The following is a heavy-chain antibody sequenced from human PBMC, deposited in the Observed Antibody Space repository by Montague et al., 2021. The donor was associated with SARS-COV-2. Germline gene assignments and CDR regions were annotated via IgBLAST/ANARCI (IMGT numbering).Heavy chain of an antibody. J-gene: IGHJ5*02. D-gene: IGHD2-15*01. CDR2: ISGSCGST. CDR3: AKRYCSGGSCYSGFDP. Sequence: SLRLSCAASVFTFSSYAMSLVRQAPGKGLEWVSAISGSCGSTYYADSVKGRFTISRDNSKNTLYLQLNSLRAEDTAVYYCAKRYCSGGSCYSGFDPWGQGTLVTVSS. V-gene: IGHV3-23*01. CDR1: VFTFSSYA.